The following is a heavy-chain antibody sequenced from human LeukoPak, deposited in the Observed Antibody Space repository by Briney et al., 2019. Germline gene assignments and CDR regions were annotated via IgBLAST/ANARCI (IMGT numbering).Heavy chain of an antibody. CDR2: INPNSGGT. D-gene: IGHD3-10*01. CDR3: GRDAYYYGSGSYSGGGDY. V-gene: IGHV1-2*06. CDR1: GYTFTGYY. Sequence: ASVKVSCKASGYTFTGYYMHWLRQAPGQGLEWMGRINPNSGGTNYAQKFQGRVTITRDTSISTAYMELSRLRSDDTAVYYCGRDAYYYGSGSYSGGGDYWGQGTLVTVSS. J-gene: IGHJ4*02.